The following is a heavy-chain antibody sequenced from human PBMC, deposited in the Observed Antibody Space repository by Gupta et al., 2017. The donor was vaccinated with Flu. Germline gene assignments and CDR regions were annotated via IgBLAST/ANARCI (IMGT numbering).Heavy chain of an antibody. V-gene: IGHV3-21*01. D-gene: IGHD5-18*01. CDR3: VRHVSARDAFDV. CDR2: ISSSSSYI. CDR1: IFGTYF. J-gene: IGHJ3*01. Sequence: IFGTYFISWVRQAPGEGREWVSSISSSSSYIYDTDSVKGRFTISRDKYKKALSLRLNSLRVDETAFYYWVRHVSARDAFDVWGQGTMVTVFS.